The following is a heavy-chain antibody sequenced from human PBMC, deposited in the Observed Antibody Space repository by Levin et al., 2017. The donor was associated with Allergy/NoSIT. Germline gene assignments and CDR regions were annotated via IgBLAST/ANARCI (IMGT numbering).Heavy chain of an antibody. D-gene: IGHD2-8*01. CDR2: ISYDGSNK. V-gene: IGHV3-30*18. J-gene: IGHJ4*02. Sequence: SCAASGFTFSSYGMHWVRQAPGKGLEWVAVISYDGSNKYYADSVKGRFTISRDNSKNTLYLQMNSLRAEDTAVYYCAKDDCTNGVCYLCDYWGQGTLVTVSS. CDR1: GFTFSSYG. CDR3: AKDDCTNGVCYLCDY.